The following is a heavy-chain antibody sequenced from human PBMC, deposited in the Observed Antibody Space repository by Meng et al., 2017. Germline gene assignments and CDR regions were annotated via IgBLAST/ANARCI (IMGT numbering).Heavy chain of an antibody. CDR2: ISSSSSYI. V-gene: IGHV3-21*04. J-gene: IGHJ6*02. D-gene: IGHD3-3*01. CDR3: ASNDFWSGRYYYGMDV. CDR1: GFTFSSYS. Sequence: GESLKISCAASGFTFSSYSMNWVRQAPGKGLEWVSSISSSSSYIYYADSVKGRFTISRDNAKNSLYLQMNSLRAEDTAVYYCASNDFWSGRYYYGMDVWGQGTTVTVSS.